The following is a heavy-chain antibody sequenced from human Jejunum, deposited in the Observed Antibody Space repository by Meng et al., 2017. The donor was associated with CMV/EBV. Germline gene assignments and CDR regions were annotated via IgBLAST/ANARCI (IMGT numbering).Heavy chain of an antibody. D-gene: IGHD1-1*01. J-gene: IGHJ4*02. CDR1: GGYVNSGSYY. CDR3: ARGGHWSRYFPD. V-gene: IGHV4-61*01. Sequence: VSGGYVNSGSYYWTRTRQPPGKGLEGSRYICYGTNNYNPSLQSRVTISGAASKNQFSLKLTSVTAADTAVYYCARGGHWSRYFPDWGQGHLVTVSS. CDR2: ICYGTN.